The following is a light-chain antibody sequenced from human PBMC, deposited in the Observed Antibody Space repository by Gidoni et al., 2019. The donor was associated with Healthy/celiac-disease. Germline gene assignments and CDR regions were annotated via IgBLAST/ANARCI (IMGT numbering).Light chain of an antibody. CDR2: GAS. V-gene: IGKV3-20*01. CDR3: QQYGSSPQT. CDR1: QSVSSSY. Sequence: EIVLTQSPGTLSLSPGERATLSCRASQSVSSSYLAWYQQKPGQAPRLLIYGASSRATGIPDRCSGSGSGTDVTLTISRLEPEDFAVYYCQQYGSSPQTFXQXTKLEIK. J-gene: IGKJ2*01.